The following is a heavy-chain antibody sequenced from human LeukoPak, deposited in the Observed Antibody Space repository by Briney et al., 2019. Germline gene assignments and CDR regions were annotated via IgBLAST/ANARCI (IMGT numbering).Heavy chain of an antibody. CDR3: AKALHYYDSSGYYLDY. Sequence: GGSLRLSCAASGFTFSSYAMSWVRQAPGKGLEWVSAISGSGGSTYYADSVKGRFTLSRDNSKNTLYLQMNSLRAEDTAVYYCAKALHYYDSSGYYLDYWGQGTLVTVSS. CDR1: GFTFSSYA. D-gene: IGHD3-22*01. J-gene: IGHJ4*02. CDR2: ISGSGGST. V-gene: IGHV3-23*01.